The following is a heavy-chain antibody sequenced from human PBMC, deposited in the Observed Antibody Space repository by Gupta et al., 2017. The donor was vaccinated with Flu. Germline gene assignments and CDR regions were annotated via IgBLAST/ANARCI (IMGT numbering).Heavy chain of an antibody. V-gene: IGHV2-70D*14. Sequence: SLSTSGVRVGWIRQPPGKALEWLARIDWDDDKGYSTSLKTRLTISKETSKNQVVLNMKKMDPVDTATYYGARTLSALAFDYWGQGALVTVSS. J-gene: IGHJ4*02. CDR3: ARTLSALAFDY. CDR2: IDWDDDK. CDR1: SLSTSGVR. D-gene: IGHD2-21*01.